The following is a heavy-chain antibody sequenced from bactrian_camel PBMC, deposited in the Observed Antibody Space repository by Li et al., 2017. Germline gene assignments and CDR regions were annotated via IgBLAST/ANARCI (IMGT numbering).Heavy chain of an antibody. J-gene: IGHJ4*01. V-gene: IGHV3S1*01. Sequence: VQLVESGGGSVQIGGSLGLSCAASGFTFSNYWMYWIRQAPGKGLEWVAVISDGVSSEYYADSVKGRFTITRDNPRNTVYLRLNSLKSEDTAMYYCASRRNSYCSIDTLRPTGFLYWGQGTQVTVS. CDR2: ISDGVSSE. D-gene: IGHD3*01. CDR3: ASRRNSYCSIDTLRPTGFLY. CDR1: GFTFSNYW.